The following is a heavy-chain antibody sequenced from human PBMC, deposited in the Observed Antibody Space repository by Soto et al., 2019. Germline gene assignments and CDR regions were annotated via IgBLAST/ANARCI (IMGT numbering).Heavy chain of an antibody. CDR3: ARSQGSSTSLEIYYYYYYGMDV. J-gene: IGHJ6*04. CDR1: GGTFSSYA. CDR2: IIPISDTT. V-gene: IGHV1-69*01. D-gene: IGHD2-2*01. Sequence: QVQLVQSGAEVKKPGSSVKVSCKASGGTFSSYAISWVRQAPGQGLEWMGGIIPISDTTNYAQKFQGRVTITADASTSTAYMELSSLRSEDTAVYYCARSQGSSTSLEIYYYYYYGMDVWGKGTTVTVSS.